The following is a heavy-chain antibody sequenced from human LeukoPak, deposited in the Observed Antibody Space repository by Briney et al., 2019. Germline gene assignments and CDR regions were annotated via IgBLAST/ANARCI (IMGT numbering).Heavy chain of an antibody. J-gene: IGHJ4*02. CDR3: RVTCTGDCYMGGY. Sequence: GGSLRLSCAASGFTFSASAIHWVRQASGKGLEWLGRIRAKANNYATAYAASVKGRFTISRDDSKNTAYLQMNSLKTEDTAVYYCRVTCTGDCYMGGYLGQGTLVTVSS. D-gene: IGHD2-21*02. V-gene: IGHV3-73*01. CDR1: GFTFSASA. CDR2: IRAKANNYAT.